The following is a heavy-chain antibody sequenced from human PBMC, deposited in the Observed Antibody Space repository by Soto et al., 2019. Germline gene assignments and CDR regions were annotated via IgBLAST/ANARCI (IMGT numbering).Heavy chain of an antibody. CDR3: ARGRGYYDSSGYSAPLDY. Sequence: ASVKVSGKASGYTSTSYDINWVRQATGQGLEWMGWMNPNSGNTGYAQKFQGRVTMTRNTSISTAYMELSSLRSEDTAVYYCARGRGYYDSSGYSAPLDYWGQGTLVTVSS. J-gene: IGHJ4*02. CDR1: GYTSTSYD. CDR2: MNPNSGNT. V-gene: IGHV1-8*01. D-gene: IGHD3-22*01.